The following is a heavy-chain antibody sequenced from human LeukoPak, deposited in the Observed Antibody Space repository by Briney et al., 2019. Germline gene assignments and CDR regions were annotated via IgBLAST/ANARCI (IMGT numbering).Heavy chain of an antibody. J-gene: IGHJ4*02. CDR1: GAFIDTTRYY. D-gene: IGHD4-17*01. Sequence: PSETLSLTCAVSGAFIDTTRYYCGWIRQPPGKGLEWIGSIYYRGDTHYSPSLKGRVTISADTSKNQFSQKLSSVTAADTAVYYCAIDYGDYPDYWGQGTLVSVSS. CDR2: IYYRGDT. V-gene: IGHV4-39*01. CDR3: AIDYGDYPDY.